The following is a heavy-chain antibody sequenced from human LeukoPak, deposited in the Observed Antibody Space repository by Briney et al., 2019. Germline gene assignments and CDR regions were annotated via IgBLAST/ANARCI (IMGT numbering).Heavy chain of an antibody. J-gene: IGHJ4*02. D-gene: IGHD3-22*01. CDR1: GFTFSSYA. CDR2: ICGSGGST. CDR3: AKVKREDSSGPPRFFDY. V-gene: IGHV3-23*01. Sequence: GGSLRLSCAASGFTFSSYAMSWVRQAPGKGLEWVSGICGSGGSTYYADSVKGRFTLSRDNSKNTLNLQMNGQRAEDTAVYYCAKVKREDSSGPPRFFDYWGQGTLVTVSS.